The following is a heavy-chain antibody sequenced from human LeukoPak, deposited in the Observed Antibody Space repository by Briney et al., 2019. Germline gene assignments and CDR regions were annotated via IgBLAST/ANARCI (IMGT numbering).Heavy chain of an antibody. V-gene: IGHV3-7*01. CDR2: IKQDGSEK. Sequence: GGSLRLSCAASEFSVGSNYMTWVRQAPGKGLEWVANIKQDGSEKYYVDSVKGRFTISRDNAKNSLYLQMNSLRAEDTAVYYCARVGGWSAAFDIWGQGTMVTVSS. J-gene: IGHJ3*02. CDR3: ARVGGWSAAFDI. D-gene: IGHD3-16*01. CDR1: EFSVGSNY.